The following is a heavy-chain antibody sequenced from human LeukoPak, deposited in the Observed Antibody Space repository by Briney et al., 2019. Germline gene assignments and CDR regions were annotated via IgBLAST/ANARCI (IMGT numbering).Heavy chain of an antibody. J-gene: IGHJ6*02. Sequence: PGGSLRLSCTASGFTFGDYAMSWVRQAPGKGLEWVGFIRSKAYGGTTEYAASVKGRFTISRDDSKSIAYLQMNSLKTEDTAVYYCTRDPLYCTNGVCSGGMDVWGQGTTVTVFS. CDR3: TRDPLYCTNGVCSGGMDV. D-gene: IGHD2-8*01. V-gene: IGHV3-49*04. CDR2: IRSKAYGGTT. CDR1: GFTFGDYA.